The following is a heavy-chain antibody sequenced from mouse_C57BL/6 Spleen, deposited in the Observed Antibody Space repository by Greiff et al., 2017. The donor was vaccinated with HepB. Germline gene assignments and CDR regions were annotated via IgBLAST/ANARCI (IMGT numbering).Heavy chain of an antibody. CDR3: AKTGLTGSYWYFDV. D-gene: IGHD4-1*01. Sequence: QVQLKQSGPGLVQPSQSLSITCTVSGFSLTSYGVHWVRQSPGKGLEWLGVIWRGGSTDYNAAFMSRLSITKDNSKSQVFFKMNSLQANDTAIYYCAKTGLTGSYWYFDVWGTGTTVTVSS. J-gene: IGHJ1*03. CDR1: GFSLTSYG. CDR2: IWRGGST. V-gene: IGHV2-5*01.